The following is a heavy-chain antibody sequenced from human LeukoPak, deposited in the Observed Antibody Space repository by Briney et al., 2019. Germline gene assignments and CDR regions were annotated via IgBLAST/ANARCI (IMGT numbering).Heavy chain of an antibody. CDR2: ISGNSDYI. CDR3: ARDSPRGVNDAFDI. D-gene: IGHD3-10*01. J-gene: IGHJ3*02. CDR1: GFTFSTYS. V-gene: IGHV3-21*01. Sequence: GGSLRLSCAASGFTFSTYSMNWVRQAPGKGLEWVSSISGNSDYIFYADSLKGRFTVYRDNAKNSLYLQMNSLRAEDTAVYYCARDSPRGVNDAFDIWGQGTMVTVSS.